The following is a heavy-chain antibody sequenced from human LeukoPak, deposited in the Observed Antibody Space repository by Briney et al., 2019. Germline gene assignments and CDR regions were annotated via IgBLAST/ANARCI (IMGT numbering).Heavy chain of an antibody. CDR3: AREIGHYDSSGLDY. J-gene: IGHJ4*02. CDR2: INSDGSST. CDR1: GFTFSSYW. V-gene: IGHV3-74*01. Sequence: GGSRRLSCAASGFTFSSYWMHWVRQAPGKGLVWVSRINSDGSSTSYADSVEGRFTISRDNAKNTLYLQMNSLRAEDTAVYYCAREIGHYDSSGLDYWGQGTLVTVSS. D-gene: IGHD3-22*01.